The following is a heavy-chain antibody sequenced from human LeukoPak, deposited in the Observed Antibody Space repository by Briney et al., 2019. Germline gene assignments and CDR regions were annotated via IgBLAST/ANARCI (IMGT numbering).Heavy chain of an antibody. CDR3: AKAKHYDILTGNYFDY. J-gene: IGHJ4*02. CDR1: GFTVSSFY. CDR2: ISNDGGT. V-gene: IGHV3-53*01. Sequence: GGSLRLSCAASGFTVSSFYMSWVRQAPGKGLESVSVISNDGGTYYADSVKGRFTISRDNSKNTVYLQMNSLRAEDTAVYYCAKAKHYDILTGNYFDYWGQGTLVTVSS. D-gene: IGHD3-9*01.